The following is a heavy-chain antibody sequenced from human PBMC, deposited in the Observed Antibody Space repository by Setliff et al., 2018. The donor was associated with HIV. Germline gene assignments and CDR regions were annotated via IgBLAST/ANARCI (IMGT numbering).Heavy chain of an antibody. J-gene: IGHJ5*02. D-gene: IGHD3-3*01. CDR3: ARDRSDYNFWSGYYTFDP. Sequence: ASVKVSCKASGHTFTSYAMNWVRQAPGQGLEWMGWINTNTGNPTYAQGFTGRFVFSLDTSVSTAYLQISSLKAEDTAVYYCARDRSDYNFWSGYYTFDPWGQGTLVTVSS. CDR1: GHTFTSYA. CDR2: INTNTGNP. V-gene: IGHV7-4-1*02.